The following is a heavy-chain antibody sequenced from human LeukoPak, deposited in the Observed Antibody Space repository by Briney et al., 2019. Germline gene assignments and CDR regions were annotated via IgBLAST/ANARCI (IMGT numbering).Heavy chain of an antibody. J-gene: IGHJ4*01. CDR3: ARGYAAAGLFDH. CDR2: MEYSGVG. V-gene: IGHV4-59*01. CDR1: GGSLTPYY. D-gene: IGHD5-12*01. Sequence: SETLSLTCAVSGGSLTPYYWSWIRQPPGKGLGWLGYMEYSGVGNYSPSLKSRVTMSVDTSKNHFSLNLRSVTPADSAVYYCARGYAAAGLFDHWGHGTLVTVSS.